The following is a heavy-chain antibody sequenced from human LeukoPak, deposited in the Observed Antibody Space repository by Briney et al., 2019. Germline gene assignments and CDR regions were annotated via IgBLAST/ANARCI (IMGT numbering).Heavy chain of an antibody. V-gene: IGHV3-21*01. D-gene: IGHD2-2*01. J-gene: IGHJ4*02. CDR2: ITSSGSYI. Sequence: PGGSLRLSCAASAFSFSNYNMNWVRQAPGKGLEWVSSITSSGSYIYYADSVKGRFTISRDNAKNSLYLQLNSLRAEDTAVYYCARYCSSTSCGGFDYWGQGTLVTVSS. CDR3: ARYCSSTSCGGFDY. CDR1: AFSFSNYN.